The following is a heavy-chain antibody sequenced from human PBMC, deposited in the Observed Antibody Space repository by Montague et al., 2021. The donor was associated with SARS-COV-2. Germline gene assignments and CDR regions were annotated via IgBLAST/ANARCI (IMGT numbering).Heavy chain of an antibody. CDR1: GGSINYYY. D-gene: IGHD6-13*01. V-gene: IGHV4-4*07. CDR2: IYSSGNA. CDR3: ARGDHPQSGSWYLFDT. J-gene: IGHJ4*02. Sequence: SETLSLTCTVSGGSINYYYWHWLRQSAAKGLEWIGRIYSSGNANYSPSLKSRVTMSADTSQNQFSLKLNSLTAADTAVYYCARGDHPQSGSWYLFDTWGQGALVTASS.